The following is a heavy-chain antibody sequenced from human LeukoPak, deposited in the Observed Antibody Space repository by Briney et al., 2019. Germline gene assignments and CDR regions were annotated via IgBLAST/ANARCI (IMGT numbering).Heavy chain of an antibody. CDR3: ARGCIAAAGGRHFQH. J-gene: IGHJ1*01. V-gene: IGHV4-39*07. CDR1: GGSISSSSYY. Sequence: SETLSLTCTVSGGSISSSSYYWGWIRQPPGKGLEWIGEINHSGSTNYNPSLKSRVTISVDTSKNQFSLKLSSVTAADTAVYYCARGCIAAAGGRHFQHWGQGTLVTVSS. CDR2: INHSGST. D-gene: IGHD6-13*01.